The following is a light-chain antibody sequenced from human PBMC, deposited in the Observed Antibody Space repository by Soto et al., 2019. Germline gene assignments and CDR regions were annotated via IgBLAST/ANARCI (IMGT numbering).Light chain of an antibody. V-gene: IGKV3-15*01. Sequence: EIVMTQSPATRSGSPGERATLSCRASQSVSSNLAWYQQKPGQAPRLLIYGASTRATGIPARFSGSGSGTEFTLTISSLQSEDFAVYYCQQYNNWPFTFGPGTKVDIK. CDR1: QSVSSN. CDR2: GAS. J-gene: IGKJ3*01. CDR3: QQYNNWPFT.